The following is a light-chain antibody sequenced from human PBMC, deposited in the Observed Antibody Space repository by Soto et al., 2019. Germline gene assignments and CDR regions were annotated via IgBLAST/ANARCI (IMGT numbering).Light chain of an antibody. V-gene: IGLV2-11*01. Sequence: QSALTQPRSVSGSSGQSVTIPCTGTSSGVGGYNYVSWYQQHPGKAPKLMIYDVSKRPSGVPDRFSGSKSGNTASLTISGLQAEDEADYYCCSYAGSYTLFVFGTGTKGTVL. CDR3: CSYAGSYTLFV. CDR1: SSGVGGYNY. CDR2: DVS. J-gene: IGLJ1*01.